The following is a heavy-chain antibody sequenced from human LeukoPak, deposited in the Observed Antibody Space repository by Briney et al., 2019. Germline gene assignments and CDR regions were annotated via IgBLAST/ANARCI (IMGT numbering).Heavy chain of an antibody. D-gene: IGHD4-17*01. V-gene: IGHV3-21*01. J-gene: IGHJ4*02. Sequence: YPGGSLRLSCAASGFTFSSYSMNWVRQAPGKGLEWVSSISSSSSYIYYADSVKGRFTISRDNAKNSLYLQMNSLRAEDTAVYYCARVRDYGDYFDYWGQGTLVTVSS. CDR1: GFTFSSYS. CDR3: ARVRDYGDYFDY. CDR2: ISSSSSYI.